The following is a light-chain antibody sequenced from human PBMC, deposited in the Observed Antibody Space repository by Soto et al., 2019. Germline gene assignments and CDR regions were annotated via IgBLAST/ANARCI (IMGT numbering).Light chain of an antibody. CDR1: QRLSSY. Sequence: EIVLTQSPATLSLSPGERATLSCRASQRLSSYLGWYQQKPGQAPRLLIYDASNSATGIPARFSGSGSGTDFTLSISSLEPEDSAVYYCHQRVNWPLTFGGGTKMEIK. J-gene: IGKJ4*01. CDR3: HQRVNWPLT. CDR2: DAS. V-gene: IGKV3-11*01.